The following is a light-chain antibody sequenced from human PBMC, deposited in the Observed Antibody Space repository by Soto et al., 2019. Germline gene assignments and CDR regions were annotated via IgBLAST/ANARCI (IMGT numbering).Light chain of an antibody. CDR2: YVS. J-gene: IGLJ1*01. CDR1: SSDVGGYNY. V-gene: IGLV2-14*01. Sequence: QSVLTQPASVSGSPGQSITISCTGTSSDVGGYNYVSWYQQHPGKAPKLMICYVSNRPSGVSNRFSGSKSGNTASLTISGLQAEDEADYYCSSYTSSSTYVFGTGTKLTVL. CDR3: SSYTSSSTYV.